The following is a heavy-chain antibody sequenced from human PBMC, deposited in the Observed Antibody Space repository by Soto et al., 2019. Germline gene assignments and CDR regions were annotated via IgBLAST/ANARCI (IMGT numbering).Heavy chain of an antibody. D-gene: IGHD3-3*01. J-gene: IGHJ5*02. CDR2: INHSGST. CDR3: AGRGPLFGVDSNWFDP. CDR1: GGSFSDYY. Sequence: QVQLQQWGAGLLKSSETLSLTCAVYGGSFSDYYWSWIRQPPGKGLEWIGEINHSGSTNYNPSLKSRITISVDTSKKQFSLRLSSVTAADTAVFYCAGRGPLFGVDSNWFDPWGQGTLVTVSS. V-gene: IGHV4-34*01.